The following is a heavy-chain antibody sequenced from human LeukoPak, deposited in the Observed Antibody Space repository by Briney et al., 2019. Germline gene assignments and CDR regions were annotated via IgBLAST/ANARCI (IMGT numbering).Heavy chain of an antibody. CDR1: GFTFSSYG. V-gene: IGHV3-30*18. CDR3: AKDRTVTEYYFDY. D-gene: IGHD4-17*01. CDR2: ISYDGSNK. Sequence: GGSLRLSCAASGFTFSSYGMHWVRQAPGKGLEWVAVISYDGSNKYYADSVKGRFTISKDNSKNTLYLQMNSLRAEDTAVYYSAKDRTVTEYYFDYWGQGTLVTVSS. J-gene: IGHJ4*02.